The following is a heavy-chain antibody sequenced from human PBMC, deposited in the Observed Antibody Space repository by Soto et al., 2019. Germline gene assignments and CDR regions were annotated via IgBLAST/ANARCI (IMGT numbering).Heavy chain of an antibody. CDR1: GFTFNTHW. J-gene: IGHJ4*02. D-gene: IGHD1-26*01. V-gene: IGHV3-74*01. CDR3: ARGGAMGVDY. CDR2: IYFDGITT. Sequence: GGSLRLSCTASGFTFNTHWMHWVRQAPGKGLVWVSRIYFDGITTNYADSVKGRLTVSRDNAKNTVYLHVNTLRDEDTAAYYCARGGAMGVDYWGQGTLVTVSS.